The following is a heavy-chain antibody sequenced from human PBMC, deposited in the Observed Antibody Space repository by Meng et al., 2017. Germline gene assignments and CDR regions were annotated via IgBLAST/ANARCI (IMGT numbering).Heavy chain of an antibody. Sequence: HVQVVRLWFGLKWPGASVKVSCKASGYTFTSYAMNWVRQAHGQGLEWMGWINTNTGNPTYAQGFTGRFVFSLDTSVSTAYLQISSLKAEDTAVYYCARGGAASSFDYWGQGTLVTVSS. V-gene: IGHV7-4-1*02. CDR1: GYTFTSYA. CDR2: INTNTGNP. J-gene: IGHJ4*02. D-gene: IGHD1-26*01. CDR3: ARGGAASSFDY.